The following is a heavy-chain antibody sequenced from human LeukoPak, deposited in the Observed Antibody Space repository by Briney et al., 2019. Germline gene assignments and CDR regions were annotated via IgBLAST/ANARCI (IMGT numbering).Heavy chain of an antibody. CDR3: AKGMLTYYYLDV. CDR1: GFTFSSYS. V-gene: IGHV3-21*01. J-gene: IGHJ6*03. D-gene: IGHD3-16*01. CDR2: ISSSSSYI. Sequence: GGSLRLSCAASGFTFSSYSMNWVRQAPGKGLEWVSSISSSSSYIYYADSVKGRFTISRDNSKKTLYLEMNSLRIEDTAVYFCAKGMLTYYYLDVWGKGTTVIVSS.